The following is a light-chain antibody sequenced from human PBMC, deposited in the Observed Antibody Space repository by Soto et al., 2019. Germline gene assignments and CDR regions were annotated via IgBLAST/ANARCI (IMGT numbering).Light chain of an antibody. J-gene: IGKJ4*01. V-gene: IGKV3-11*01. CDR1: QSVNSY. CDR2: DAS. CDR3: QQRSNWPLT. Sequence: EIVLTQSPATLSFSPGERATLSCRASQSVNSYLAWYQQKPGQAPSLLIYDASNRATGIPARFSGSGSGTDFTLTISSLEPEDFAVYYCQQRSNWPLTLGGGTKVEIK.